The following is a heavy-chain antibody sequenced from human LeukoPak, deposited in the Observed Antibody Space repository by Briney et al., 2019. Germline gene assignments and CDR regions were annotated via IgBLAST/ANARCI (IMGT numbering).Heavy chain of an antibody. CDR2: VYYSGST. Sequence: SQTLSLTCTVSGGSISSGGYYWSWIRQHPGKGLEWIGYVYYSGSTYYNPSLKSRTTISVDTSKNQFSLKLSSVTAADTAVYYCARDKGYGSGSFDYWGLGTLVTVSA. D-gene: IGHD3-10*01. J-gene: IGHJ4*02. CDR1: GGSISSGGYY. V-gene: IGHV4-31*03. CDR3: ARDKGYGSGSFDY.